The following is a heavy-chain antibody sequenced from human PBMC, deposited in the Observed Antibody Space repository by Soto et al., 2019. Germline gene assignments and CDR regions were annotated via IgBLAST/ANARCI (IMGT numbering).Heavy chain of an antibody. Sequence: GSLILSCASSGFIFSDSSIHLVLPASGKGLEWVGRIRSRANNFATSSAASVKGRFTFSRDDSKNTAYLQMNTLKPEDTAVYYCARGQGAAIGDYYYHGMDGRGQGTTVTVSS. D-gene: IGHD2-2*02. CDR3: ARGQGAAIGDYYYHGMDG. J-gene: IGHJ6*02. CDR2: IRSRANNFAT. V-gene: IGHV3-73*01. CDR1: GFIFSDSS.